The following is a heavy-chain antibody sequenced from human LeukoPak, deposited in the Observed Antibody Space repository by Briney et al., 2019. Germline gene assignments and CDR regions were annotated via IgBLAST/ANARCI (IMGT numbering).Heavy chain of an antibody. V-gene: IGHV3-33*01. CDR3: ATTKVRGVNRNWFDP. CDR1: GFTFSSYG. J-gene: IGHJ5*02. D-gene: IGHD3-10*01. CDR2: VWYDGSNK. Sequence: GGSLRLSCAASGFTFSSYGMHWVRQAPGKGLEWVAVVWYDGSNKYYADSVKGRFTISRDNSKNTLYLQMNSLRAEDTAVYYCATTKVRGVNRNWFDPWGQGTLVTVSS.